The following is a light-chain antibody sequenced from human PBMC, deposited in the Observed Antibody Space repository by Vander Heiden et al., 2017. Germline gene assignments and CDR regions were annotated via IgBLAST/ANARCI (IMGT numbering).Light chain of an antibody. Sequence: QSVLTKPPSASGTPGQRAPFPACGRTSNIGSNYVYWCQQLPGTAPKLLIYMANQRPSGVPDRFSGSKSGTSASLAISGLRSEDEADYYCASCDDSLSGLVFGIGTKVTVL. CDR2: MAN. V-gene: IGLV1-47*01. CDR3: ASCDDSLSGLV. CDR1: TSNIGSNY. J-gene: IGLJ1*01.